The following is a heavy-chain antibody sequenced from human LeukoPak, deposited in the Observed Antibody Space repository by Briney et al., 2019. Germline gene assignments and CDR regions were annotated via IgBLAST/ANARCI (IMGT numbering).Heavy chain of an antibody. Sequence: SVKVSCKASGNSISNYAVSWVRQAPGQGLEWMEGIIPIFGTANYAQKFQGRVTITADESTSTAYMELSSLRSEDTAVYYCARDRSRYYYDSSGYFYGMDVWGQGTTVTVSS. V-gene: IGHV1-69*13. CDR3: ARDRSRYYYDSSGYFYGMDV. J-gene: IGHJ6*02. D-gene: IGHD3-22*01. CDR2: IIPIFGTA. CDR1: GNSISNYA.